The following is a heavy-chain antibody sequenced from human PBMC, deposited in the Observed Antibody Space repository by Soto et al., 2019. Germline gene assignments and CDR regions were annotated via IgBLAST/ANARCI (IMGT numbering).Heavy chain of an antibody. CDR1: GGSIDTYY. CDR3: AREWGSRWPFWYFDI. J-gene: IGHJ2*01. D-gene: IGHD6-13*01. CDR2: ISNTGST. V-gene: IGHV4-59*01. Sequence: SETLSLTCAVSGGSIDTYYWSWIRQPPGRELEWIGYISNTGSTKYNPSLNSRVTISLDTSKKQLSLRLSSVTAADTAVYYCAREWGSRWPFWYFDIWGRGTLVTVSS.